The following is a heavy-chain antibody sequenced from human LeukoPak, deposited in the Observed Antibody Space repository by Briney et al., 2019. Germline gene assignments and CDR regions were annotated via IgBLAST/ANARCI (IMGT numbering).Heavy chain of an antibody. Sequence: SQTLSLTCTASGGSISSGGYYWSWIRQPPGTGLEWIGYIYHSGSTYYNPSLKSRVTISVDRSKNQFSLKLSSVTAADTAVYYCARDLVVVVPAAYMPTYLLHAFDIWGQGTMVTVSS. CDR1: GGSISSGGYY. V-gene: IGHV4-30-2*01. J-gene: IGHJ3*02. CDR2: IYHSGST. CDR3: ARDLVVVVPAAYMPTYLLHAFDI. D-gene: IGHD2-2*01.